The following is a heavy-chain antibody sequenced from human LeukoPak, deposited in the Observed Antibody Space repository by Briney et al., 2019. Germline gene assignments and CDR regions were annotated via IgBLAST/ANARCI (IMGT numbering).Heavy chain of an antibody. Sequence: SGPTLVNPTQTLTLTCTFSGFSLSTSGMCVSWIRQPPVKALEWLARIDWDDDKYYSTSLKTRLTISKDTSKNQVVLTMTNMDPVDTATYYCARIPDTAMAKGGYYFDYWGQGTLVTVSS. CDR3: ARIPDTAMAKGGYYFDY. V-gene: IGHV2-70*11. D-gene: IGHD5-18*01. CDR1: GFSLSTSGMC. J-gene: IGHJ4*02. CDR2: IDWDDDK.